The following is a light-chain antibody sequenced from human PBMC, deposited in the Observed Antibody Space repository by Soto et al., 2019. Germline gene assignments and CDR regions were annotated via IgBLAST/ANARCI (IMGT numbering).Light chain of an antibody. CDR2: SAS. J-gene: IGKJ1*01. CDR3: QQSYSYPPT. Sequence: DFQSTHYPSYLYAYIGDRVTITFRASQSISTYLNWYQQRPGKAPKLLIYSASSLQSGVPSRFSGSRSGTDFSLTISSLQPEDFATYYCQQSYSYPPTFGQGTKV. CDR1: QSISTY. V-gene: IGKV1-39*01.